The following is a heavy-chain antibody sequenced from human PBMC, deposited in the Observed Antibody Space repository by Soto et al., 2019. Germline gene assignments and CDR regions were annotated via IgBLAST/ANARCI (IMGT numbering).Heavy chain of an antibody. V-gene: IGHV3-33*01. CDR3: ARDPGDDILTGYRSQGDLTDY. D-gene: IGHD3-9*01. Sequence: QVQLVESGGGVVQPGRSLRLSCAASGFTFSSYGMHCVRQAPGKGLEWVAVIWYDGSNKYYADSVKGRFTISRDNSKNTLYLQMNSLRAEDTAVYYCARDPGDDILTGYRSQGDLTDYWGQGTLVTVSS. J-gene: IGHJ4*02. CDR2: IWYDGSNK. CDR1: GFTFSSYG.